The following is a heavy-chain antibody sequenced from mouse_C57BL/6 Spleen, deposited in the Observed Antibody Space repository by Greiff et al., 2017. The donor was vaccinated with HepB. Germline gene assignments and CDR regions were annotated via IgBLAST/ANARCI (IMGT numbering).Heavy chain of an antibody. CDR1: GYSITSDY. V-gene: IGHV3-8*01. Sequence: EVKLMESGPGLAKPSQTLSLTCSVTGYSITSDYWNWIRKFPGNKLEYMGYISYSGSTYYNPSLKSRISITRDTSKNQYYLQLNSVTTEDTATYYCASGSSYGNYAMDYWGQGTSVTVSS. CDR2: ISYSGST. D-gene: IGHD1-1*01. J-gene: IGHJ4*01. CDR3: ASGSSYGNYAMDY.